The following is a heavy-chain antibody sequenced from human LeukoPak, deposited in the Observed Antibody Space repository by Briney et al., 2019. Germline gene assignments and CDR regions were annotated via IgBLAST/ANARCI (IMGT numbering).Heavy chain of an antibody. Sequence: SETLSLTCIVSGGSISSSIYYWAWVRQPPGKGLEWIGTVFYNGATQYNPSLKSRVTISVDTSKNQFSLKLSSVTAADTAVYYCARHRGDLARYCSSTSCYPLYYFDYWGQGTLVTVSS. V-gene: IGHV4-39*01. CDR1: GGSISSSIYY. CDR2: VFYNGAT. J-gene: IGHJ4*02. D-gene: IGHD2-2*01. CDR3: ARHRGDLARYCSSTSCYPLYYFDY.